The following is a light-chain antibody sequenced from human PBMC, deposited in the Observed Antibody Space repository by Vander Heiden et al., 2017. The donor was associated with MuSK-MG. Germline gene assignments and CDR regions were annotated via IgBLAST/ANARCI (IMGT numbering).Light chain of an antibody. J-gene: IGKJ2*01. Sequence: DIQMTQSPSSLSAAVGDRVTMTCQASEDISTDLNWYQQKPGKAPNLLIYDASILEAGVSTRFSGGGYGTHFTLSISSRQPEDIATYYCQQCENLPPYFTFGQGTMLEIK. CDR1: EDISTD. CDR2: DAS. V-gene: IGKV1-33*01. CDR3: QQCENLPPYFT.